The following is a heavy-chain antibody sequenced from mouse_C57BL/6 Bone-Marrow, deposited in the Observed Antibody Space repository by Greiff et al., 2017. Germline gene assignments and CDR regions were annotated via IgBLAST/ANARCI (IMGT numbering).Heavy chain of an antibody. V-gene: IGHV1-76*01. CDR2: IYPGSGNT. Sequence: VQGVESGAELVRPGASVKLSCKASGYTFTDYYINWVKQRPGQGLEWIARIYPGSGNTYYNEKFKGKATLTAEKSSSTAYMQLSSLTSGDSAFYFCARDYYGSSPAWLAYWGQGTLVTVSA. CDR3: ARDYYGSSPAWLAY. CDR1: GYTFTDYY. D-gene: IGHD1-1*01. J-gene: IGHJ3*01.